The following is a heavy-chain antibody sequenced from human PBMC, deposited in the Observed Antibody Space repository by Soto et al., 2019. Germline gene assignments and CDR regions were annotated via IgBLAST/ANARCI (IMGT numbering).Heavy chain of an antibody. CDR3: ARGKWELTNWYFDF. CDR2: IYYSGST. D-gene: IGHD1-26*01. V-gene: IGHV4-31*03. Sequence: TLSLPFTVSGGSISSGWYYWSWIRQHPGKGLEWMGYIYYSGSTYYNPSLKSRVTISVDTSKNQFSLKLSSVTAADTAVYYCARGKWELTNWYFDFWGRGTLVTVSS. CDR1: GGSISSGWYY. J-gene: IGHJ2*01.